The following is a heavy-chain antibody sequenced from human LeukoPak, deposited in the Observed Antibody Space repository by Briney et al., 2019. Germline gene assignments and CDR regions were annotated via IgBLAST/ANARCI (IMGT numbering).Heavy chain of an antibody. CDR1: GFTFSSYE. V-gene: IGHV3-48*03. D-gene: IGHD1-1*01. Sequence: PGGSLRLSCAASGFTFSSYEMNWVRQAPGKGLEWVSYISSSGSTIYYADSVKGRFTISRDNAKNSLYLQMNSLRAEDTAVYYCARYWRLESERGLDYWGQGILVTVSS. CDR2: ISSSGSTI. CDR3: ARYWRLESERGLDY. J-gene: IGHJ4*02.